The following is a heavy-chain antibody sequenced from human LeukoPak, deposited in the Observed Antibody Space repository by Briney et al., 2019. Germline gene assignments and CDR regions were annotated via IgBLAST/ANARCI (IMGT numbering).Heavy chain of an antibody. Sequence: SETLSLTCTVSGGSISSGSYYWSWIRQPAGKGLEWIGRIYTSGSTNYNPSLKSRVTMSVDTSKNQFSLKLSSVTAADTAVYYCARGNGPFDPWGQGTLVTVSS. CDR2: IYTSGST. CDR1: GGSISSGSYY. J-gene: IGHJ5*02. CDR3: ARGNGPFDP. D-gene: IGHD2-8*01. V-gene: IGHV4-61*02.